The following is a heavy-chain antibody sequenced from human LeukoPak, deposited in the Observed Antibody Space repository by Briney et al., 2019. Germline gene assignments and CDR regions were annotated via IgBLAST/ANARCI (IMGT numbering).Heavy chain of an antibody. CDR2: ISSSSSTI. D-gene: IGHD6-13*01. V-gene: IGHV3-48*04. CDR3: ARILRSSSSWYPPQIDY. Sequence: PGGSLRLSCAASGFTFSSYSMNWVRQAPGEGLEWVSYISSSSSTIYYADSVKGRFTISRDNAKNSLYLQMNSLRAEDTAVYYCARILRSSSSWYPPQIDYWGQGTLVTVSS. CDR1: GFTFSSYS. J-gene: IGHJ4*02.